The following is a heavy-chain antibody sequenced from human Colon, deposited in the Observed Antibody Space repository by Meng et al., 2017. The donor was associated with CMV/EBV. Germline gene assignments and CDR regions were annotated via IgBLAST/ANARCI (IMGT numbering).Heavy chain of an antibody. Sequence: GESLKISCAASGFTFSGYAMSWVRQAPGKGLEWVSVISGSGGTDRYTDSVKGRFTISRDNSENTVFLQMSSLRAEDTAVYYCARHQIRELVPTSLILNLWGQGTMVTVSS. V-gene: IGHV3-23*01. CDR2: ISGSGGTD. CDR1: GFTFSGYA. J-gene: IGHJ3*01. D-gene: IGHD5-24*01. CDR3: ARHQIRELVPTSLILNL.